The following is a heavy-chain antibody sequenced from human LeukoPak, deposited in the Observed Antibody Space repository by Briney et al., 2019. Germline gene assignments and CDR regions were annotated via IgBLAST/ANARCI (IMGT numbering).Heavy chain of an antibody. V-gene: IGHV4-59*12. CDR1: GGSISSYY. CDR2: IYYSGST. D-gene: IGHD3-10*01. Sequence: SETLSLTCTVSGGSISSYYWSWIRQPPGKGLEWIGYIYYSGSTNYNPSLKSRVTMSVDTSKNQFSLKLSSVTAADTAVYYCARGGYYGSGSLTYFDYWGQGTLVTVSS. J-gene: IGHJ4*02. CDR3: ARGGYYGSGSLTYFDY.